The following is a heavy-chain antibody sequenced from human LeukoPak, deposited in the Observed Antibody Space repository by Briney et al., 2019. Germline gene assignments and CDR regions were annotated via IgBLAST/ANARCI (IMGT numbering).Heavy chain of an antibody. V-gene: IGHV3-33*06. D-gene: IGHD6-13*01. CDR1: GFTFSNYG. CDR3: AKAWAAAGTFAS. CDR2: IWYDGSNK. Sequence: GRSLRLSCAASGFTFSNYGMHWVRQAPGKGLEWVAVIWYDGSNKFYADSVKGRFTISRDNSKNTLYLQMNSLRAEDTAVYYCAKAWAAAGTFASWGQGTLVTVSS. J-gene: IGHJ4*02.